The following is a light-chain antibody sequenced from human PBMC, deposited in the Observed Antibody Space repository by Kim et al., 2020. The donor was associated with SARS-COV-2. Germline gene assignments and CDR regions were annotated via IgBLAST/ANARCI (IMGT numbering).Light chain of an antibody. V-gene: IGLV2-14*03. Sequence: HSCTLSCTETSSDVGAYHYVSWYQHHPGEAPKLMIYDFSARPSGVSNRFSGSKSGNTASLTISGLQAEDESDYYCSSHTTTSTWVFGGGTQLTVL. CDR2: DFS. CDR3: SSHTTTSTWV. J-gene: IGLJ3*02. CDR1: SSDVGAYHY.